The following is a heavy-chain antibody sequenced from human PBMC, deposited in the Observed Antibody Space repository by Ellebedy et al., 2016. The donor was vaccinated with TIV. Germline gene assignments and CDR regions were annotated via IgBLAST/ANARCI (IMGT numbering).Heavy chain of an antibody. CDR1: GYSFTSYW. CDR2: IYPGDSYT. Sequence: GGSLRLSXKGSGYSFTSYWIGWVRQVPGKGLEWMGIIYPGDSYTNYSPSFQGHVTISPARSISTAYLQWSSLKASDTAIYYCARGAAVRGLGAFDIWGQGTMVTVSS. V-gene: IGHV5-10-1*01. CDR3: ARGAAVRGLGAFDI. J-gene: IGHJ3*02. D-gene: IGHD3-10*01.